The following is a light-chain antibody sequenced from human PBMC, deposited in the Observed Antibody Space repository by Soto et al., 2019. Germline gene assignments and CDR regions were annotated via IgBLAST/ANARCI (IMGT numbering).Light chain of an antibody. V-gene: IGLV2-14*01. CDR3: SSFSSITREV. CDR1: SSDIGGYNY. Sequence: QSVLTQPPSASGSPGQSVTISCTGTSSDIGGYNYVSWYQQHPGKAPKLIIYEVSNRPSGVSHRFSGSKSGNTASLTISGLQTEDEADYYCSSFSSITREVFGGGTKLTVL. J-gene: IGLJ2*01. CDR2: EVS.